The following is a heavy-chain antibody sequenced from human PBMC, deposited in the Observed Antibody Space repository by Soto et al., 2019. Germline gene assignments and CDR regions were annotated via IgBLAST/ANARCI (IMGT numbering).Heavy chain of an antibody. CDR3: AGDNLSPSSIAARPPRWFDP. V-gene: IGHV3-30*04. Sequence: GGSLRLSCAASGFTFSSYAMHWVRQAPGKGLEWVAVISYDGSNKYYADSVKGRFTISRDNSKNTLYLQMNSLRAEDTAVYYCAGDNLSPSSIAARPPRWFDPWGQGTLVTVSS. J-gene: IGHJ5*02. D-gene: IGHD6-6*01. CDR1: GFTFSSYA. CDR2: ISYDGSNK.